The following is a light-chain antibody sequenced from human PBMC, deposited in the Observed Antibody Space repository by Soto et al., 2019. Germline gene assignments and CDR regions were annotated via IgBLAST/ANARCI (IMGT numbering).Light chain of an antibody. V-gene: IGLV2-14*03. CDR2: NVY. Sequence: QSVLTQPASVSGSPGQSITISCTGTSSDVGAYNFVSWQQQHPGKAPKLMIYNVYDRPSGISYRFSGSKSGNTASLTITGLQGEDEVNYYCSAYTVSRTYVFGTDTKVTVL. J-gene: IGLJ1*01. CDR3: SAYTVSRTYV. CDR1: SSDVGAYNF.